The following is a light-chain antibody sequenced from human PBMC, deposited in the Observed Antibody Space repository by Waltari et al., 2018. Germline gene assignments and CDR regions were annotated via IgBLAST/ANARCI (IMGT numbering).Light chain of an antibody. Sequence: DIQMTQSPSSLSAFVGYRVTITCRASQSIRNFLSWYQQKSGKAPELLIFGASTLQDGAPSRFSGSGSGTDFTLTISGLQPEDFGTYCCQQTYSPPPYTFGQGTKLEIK. J-gene: IGKJ2*01. CDR1: QSIRNF. CDR2: GAS. CDR3: QQTYSPPPYT. V-gene: IGKV1-39*01.